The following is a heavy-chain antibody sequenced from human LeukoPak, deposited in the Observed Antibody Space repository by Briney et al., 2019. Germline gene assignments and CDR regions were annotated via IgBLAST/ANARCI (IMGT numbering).Heavy chain of an antibody. CDR3: ARGEEDVLRYLTGIDY. CDR2: ISYDGSNK. Sequence: PGGSLRLSCAASGFTFSSYAMHWVRQAPGKGLEWVAVISYDGSNKYYADSVKGRFTISRDNSKNTLYLQMNSLRAEDTAVYYCARGEEDVLRYLTGIDYWGQGTLVTVSS. D-gene: IGHD3-9*01. V-gene: IGHV3-30-3*01. CDR1: GFTFSSYA. J-gene: IGHJ4*02.